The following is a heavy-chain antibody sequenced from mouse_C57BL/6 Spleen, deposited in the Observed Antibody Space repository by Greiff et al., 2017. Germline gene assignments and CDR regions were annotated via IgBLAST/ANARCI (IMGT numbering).Heavy chain of an antibody. D-gene: IGHD1-1*01. V-gene: IGHV1-50*01. CDR3: ARDYYGSSFAY. Sequence: QVQLQQPGAELVKPGASVKLSCKASGYTFTSYWMQWVKQRPGQGLEWIGEIDPSDSYTNYNQKFKGKATLTVDPSSSTAYMQLSSLTSEDSAVYYCARDYYGSSFAYWGQGTLVTVSA. CDR1: GYTFTSYW. CDR2: IDPSDSYT. J-gene: IGHJ3*01.